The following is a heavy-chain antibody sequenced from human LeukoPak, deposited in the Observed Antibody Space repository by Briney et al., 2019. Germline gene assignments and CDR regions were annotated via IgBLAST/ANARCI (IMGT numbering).Heavy chain of an antibody. J-gene: IGHJ4*02. CDR3: ATEPLYSSGWYYFDY. Sequence: ASVKVSCKVSGYTLTELSMHWVRQAPGKGLEWVGGFDPEDGETIYAQKFQGRVTMTEDTSTDTAYMELSSLRSEDTAVYYCATEPLYSSGWYYFDYWGQGTLVTVSS. V-gene: IGHV1-24*01. D-gene: IGHD6-19*01. CDR1: GYTLTELS. CDR2: FDPEDGET.